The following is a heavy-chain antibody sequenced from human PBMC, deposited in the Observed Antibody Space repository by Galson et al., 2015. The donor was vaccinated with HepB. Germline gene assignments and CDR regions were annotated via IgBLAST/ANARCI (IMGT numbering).Heavy chain of an antibody. CDR3: ARDDYISGWSIDY. V-gene: IGHV3-11*01. CDR2: ISNTGSTT. D-gene: IGHD6-19*01. CDR1: GFTFSDHY. J-gene: IGHJ4*02. Sequence: SLRLSCAASGFTFSDHYMSWFRQAPGKGLEWVSYISNTGSTTYYADSVKVRFTISRDNAKNSLYLQMNSLRAEDTAVYYCARDDYISGWSIDYWGQGTLVTVSS.